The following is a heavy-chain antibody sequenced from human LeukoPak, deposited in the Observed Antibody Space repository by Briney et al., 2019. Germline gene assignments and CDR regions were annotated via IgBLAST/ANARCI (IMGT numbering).Heavy chain of an antibody. CDR3: ARENCSSTSYYAWFDP. D-gene: IGHD2-2*01. Sequence: ASVKVSCKASGYSFTDYFIHWVRQAPGQGLEWMGWINPNSGATNYAQKFQGRVTMTRDTSISTAYMELSRSRSDDTAVYFCARENCSSTSYYAWFDPWGQGTLVTVSS. CDR1: GYSFTDYF. J-gene: IGHJ5*02. V-gene: IGHV1-2*02. CDR2: INPNSGAT.